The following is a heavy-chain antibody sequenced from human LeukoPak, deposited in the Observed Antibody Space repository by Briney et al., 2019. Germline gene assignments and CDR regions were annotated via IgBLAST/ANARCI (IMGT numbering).Heavy chain of an antibody. D-gene: IGHD6-19*01. J-gene: IGHJ4*02. CDR2: ISSSGGST. CDR3: VRRAPGFSSGWLDY. V-gene: IGHV3-64*01. Sequence: PGGSLRLSCAASGFTFSIYGMGWVRQAPGKGLEYVSAISSSGGSTFYANSVKGRFTISRDNLKNTLYLQMGSLRAEDMALYYCVRRAPGFSSGWLDYWGQGTLVTVSS. CDR1: GFTFSIYG.